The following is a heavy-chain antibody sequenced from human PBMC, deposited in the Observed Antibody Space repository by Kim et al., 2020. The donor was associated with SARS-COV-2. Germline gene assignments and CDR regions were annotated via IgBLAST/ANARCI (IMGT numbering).Heavy chain of an antibody. CDR2: IYYSGST. J-gene: IGHJ4*02. D-gene: IGHD5-12*01. CDR1: GGSISSSSYY. CDR3: ARHRRAGIVATMRDFDY. Sequence: SETLSLTSTVSGGSISSSSYYWGWIRQPPGKGLEWIGSIYYSGSTYYNPSLKSRVTISVDTSKNQFSLKLSSVTAADTAVYYCARHRRAGIVATMRDFDYWGQGTLVTVSS. V-gene: IGHV4-39*01.